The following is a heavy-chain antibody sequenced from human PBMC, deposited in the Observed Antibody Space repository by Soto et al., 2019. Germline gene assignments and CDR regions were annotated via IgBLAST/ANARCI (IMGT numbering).Heavy chain of an antibody. Sequence: SETLSLTCTVSGGSISSYYWCWIRQPPGKGLEWIGYMYYGGRTNYNPSLKSRVTISVDTSKMQVSLKLSSVTAADTAVYFCARGTPSPLIVRSSRGPWFDPWGQGTLVTVS. CDR1: GGSISSYY. CDR3: ARGTPSPLIVRSSRGPWFDP. J-gene: IGHJ5*02. CDR2: MYYGGRT. D-gene: IGHD2-15*01. V-gene: IGHV4-59*08.